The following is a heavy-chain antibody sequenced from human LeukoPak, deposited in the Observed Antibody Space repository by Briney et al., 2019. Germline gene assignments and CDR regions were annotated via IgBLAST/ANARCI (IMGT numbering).Heavy chain of an antibody. V-gene: IGHV1-46*01. CDR1: GYTFTSYY. D-gene: IGHD4-17*01. J-gene: IGHJ4*02. Sequence: GASVKVSCKASGYTFTSYYMHWVRQAPGQGLEWMGIINPSGGSTSYAQKFQGRVTMTRDTSTSTVYMELSSLRSEDTAVYYCARDIGGDYVFLGNGLLPGTLDYWGQGTLVTVSS. CDR3: ARDIGGDYVFLGNGLLPGTLDY. CDR2: INPSGGST.